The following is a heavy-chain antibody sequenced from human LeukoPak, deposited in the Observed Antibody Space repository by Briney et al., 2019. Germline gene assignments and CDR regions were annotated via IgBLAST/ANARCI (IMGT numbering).Heavy chain of an antibody. V-gene: IGHV3-21*01. CDR2: ISSSSSSYI. CDR1: GFTFSSYA. D-gene: IGHD2/OR15-2a*01. CDR3: ARDKIEGPTQLDY. J-gene: IGHJ4*02. Sequence: GGSLRLSCAASGFTFSSYAMSWVRQAPGKGLEWVSSISSSSSSYIYYADSVKGRFTISRDNAKNSLYLQMNSLRPEDTAVYYCARDKIEGPTQLDYWGQGTLVTVSS.